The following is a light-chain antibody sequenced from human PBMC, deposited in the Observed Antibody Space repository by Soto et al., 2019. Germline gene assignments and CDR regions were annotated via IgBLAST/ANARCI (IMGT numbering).Light chain of an antibody. CDR3: QHYFNWPYT. CDR1: QSVSSSN. CDR2: GAS. Sequence: EMVRTQSPAILSVSPGERGTLSCRASQSVSSSNLAWYQQKPGRAPRLLIYGASTRATGIPARFSGSGSGTEFTLTISNLQSEDFALYYCQHYFNWPYTFGQGTRLEIK. J-gene: IGKJ5*01. V-gene: IGKV3-15*01.